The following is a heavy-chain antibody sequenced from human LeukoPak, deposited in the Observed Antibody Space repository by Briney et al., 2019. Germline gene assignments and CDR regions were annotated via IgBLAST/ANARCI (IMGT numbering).Heavy chain of an antibody. Sequence: PGGSLRLSCAASGFTFSSYAMSWVRQAPGKGLEGVSAISGSGGATYYADSVKGRFTISRDNSKNTLYLQMNSLRAEDTAVYYCAKVPVFSLTISEVVTDDAFDIWGQGTIVTVSS. CDR1: GFTFSSYA. D-gene: IGHD3-3*01. J-gene: IGHJ3*02. CDR2: ISGSGGAT. V-gene: IGHV3-23*01. CDR3: AKVPVFSLTISEVVTDDAFDI.